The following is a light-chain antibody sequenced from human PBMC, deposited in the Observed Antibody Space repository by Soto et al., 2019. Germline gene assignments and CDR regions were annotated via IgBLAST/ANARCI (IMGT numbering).Light chain of an antibody. CDR2: GAT. CDR1: QFIGNY. Sequence: DIRMTQSPSSLSASVGDGVTITCRASQFIGNYLNWYQHRPGKVPEVLIYGATTLQSGVPSRFIGSGYGTDFTLTISSLQPEDSATYYCQHVYSFPHTFGQGTNLEV. J-gene: IGKJ2*01. V-gene: IGKV1-39*01. CDR3: QHVYSFPHT.